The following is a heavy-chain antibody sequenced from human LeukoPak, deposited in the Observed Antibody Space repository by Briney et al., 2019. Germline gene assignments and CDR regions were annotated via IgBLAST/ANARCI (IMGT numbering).Heavy chain of an antibody. CDR1: GGSISSSSYY. V-gene: IGHV4-39*07. J-gene: IGHJ6*03. D-gene: IGHD2-8*02. CDR3: ARHSGRSYYYYMDV. CDR2: IYYSGST. Sequence: PSETLSLTCTVSGGSISSSSYYWGWIRQPPGKGLEWIGSIYYSGSTYYNPSLKSRVTISVDTSKNQFSLKLSSVTAADTAVYYCARHSGRSYYYYMDVWGKGTTVTVSS.